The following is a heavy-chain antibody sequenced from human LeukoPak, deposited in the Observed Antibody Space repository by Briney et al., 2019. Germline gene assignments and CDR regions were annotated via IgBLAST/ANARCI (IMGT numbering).Heavy chain of an antibody. D-gene: IGHD4-23*01. J-gene: IGHJ4*02. V-gene: IGHV3-33*06. CDR3: AKQNTVAKPQYFDY. CDR1: GFTFSSYG. Sequence: PGRPLRLSCAASGFTFSSYGMHWVRQAPGKGLEWVAVIWYDGSNKYYADSVKGRFTISRDNSKNTLYLQMNSLRAEDTAVYYCAKQNTVAKPQYFDYWGQGTLVTVSS. CDR2: IWYDGSNK.